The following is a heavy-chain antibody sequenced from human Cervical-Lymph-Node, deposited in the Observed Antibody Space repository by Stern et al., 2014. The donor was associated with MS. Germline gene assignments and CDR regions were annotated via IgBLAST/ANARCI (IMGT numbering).Heavy chain of an antibody. CDR3: AREGSGYSYYYYYYGMDV. J-gene: IGHJ6*02. D-gene: IGHD3-3*01. CDR2: IYYSGST. V-gene: IGHV4-30-4*01. Sequence: QVQLQESGPGLVQPSQTLSLTCTVSGGSISSGDYYWRWIRQPPGKGLEWVGYIYYSGSTYYNPSLKSRVTISVDTSKNQFSLKLSSVTAADTAVYYCAREGSGYSYYYYYYGMDVWGQGTTVTVSS. CDR1: GGSISSGDYY.